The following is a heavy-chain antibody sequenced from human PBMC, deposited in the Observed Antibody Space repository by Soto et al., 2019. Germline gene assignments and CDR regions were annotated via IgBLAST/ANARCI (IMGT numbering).Heavy chain of an antibody. J-gene: IGHJ6*02. CDR3: AASVYYYYYGMDV. Sequence: TSQTLPVTCTVSGGSISSGGYCWSWIRQHPGKGLEWIGYIHYSGSTYYNPSLKSRVTISVDTSKNQFSLKLSSVTAADTAVYYCAASVYYYYYGMDVWRQGTTVTVSS. V-gene: IGHV4-31*03. CDR1: GGSISSGGYC. CDR2: IHYSGST.